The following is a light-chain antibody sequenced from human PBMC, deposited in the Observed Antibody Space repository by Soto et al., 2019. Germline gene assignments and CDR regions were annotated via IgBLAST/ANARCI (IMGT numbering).Light chain of an antibody. CDR1: QSVRSN. V-gene: IGKV3-15*01. CDR2: GAS. J-gene: IGKJ1*01. CDR3: QQYNNWPKM. Sequence: TQSPATLSVSPGERATLSCRASQSVRSNLAWYQHKHGQAPRLLIYGASTRATGIPARFSGSGSGTELTITISSLQSEDFEIYYCQQYNNWPKMFGQGTKGDIK.